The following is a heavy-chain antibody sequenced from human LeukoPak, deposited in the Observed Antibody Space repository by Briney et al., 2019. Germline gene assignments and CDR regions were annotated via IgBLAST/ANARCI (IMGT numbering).Heavy chain of an antibody. CDR1: GFTFSSYA. Sequence: GGSLRLSCAASGFTFSSYAMSWVRQAPGKGLEWVSSISGSGGSTYYADSVKGRFTISRDNSKNTLYLQMNSLRAEDTAVYYCAKGVWFGESYFDYWGQGTLVTVSS. D-gene: IGHD3-10*01. J-gene: IGHJ4*02. CDR2: ISGSGGST. CDR3: AKGVWFGESYFDY. V-gene: IGHV3-23*01.